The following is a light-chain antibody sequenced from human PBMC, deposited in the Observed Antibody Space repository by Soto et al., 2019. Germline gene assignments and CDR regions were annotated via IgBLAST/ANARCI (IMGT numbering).Light chain of an antibody. Sequence: EIVLTQSPATLSLSPGERATLSCRASQSVSSYLAWYQQKPGQAPRLLIYDASNRATGIPARFSGSGSGTDFNLTISILEPEDFAFYYCQQHSNWPPSLTFGGGTKVEIK. CDR1: QSVSSY. CDR3: QQHSNWPPSLT. CDR2: DAS. V-gene: IGKV3-11*01. J-gene: IGKJ4*01.